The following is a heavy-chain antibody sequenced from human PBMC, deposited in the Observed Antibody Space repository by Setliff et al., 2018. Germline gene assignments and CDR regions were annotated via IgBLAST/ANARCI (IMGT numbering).Heavy chain of an antibody. CDR2: INPNSGGT. V-gene: IGHV1-2*04. CDR3: ARVPPYYDFWSGYYGDVLWGYMDV. CDR1: GYTFTGYY. Sequence: ASVKVSCKASGYTFTGYYMHWVRQAPGQGLEWMGWINPNSGGTNYAQKFQGWVTMTRDTSISTAYMELSRLRSDDTAVYYCARVPPYYDFWSGYYGDVLWGYMDVWDKGTTVTVSS. D-gene: IGHD3-3*01. J-gene: IGHJ6*03.